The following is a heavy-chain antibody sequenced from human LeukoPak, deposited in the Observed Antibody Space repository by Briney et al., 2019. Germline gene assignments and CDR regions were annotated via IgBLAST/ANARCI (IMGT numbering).Heavy chain of an antibody. CDR3: AREDIVVVPAAINWFDP. Sequence: ASVKVSYKASGYTFTGYYMHWVRQAPGQGLEWMGWINPNSGGTNYAQKFQGRVTMTRDTSTSTAYMELSRLRSDDTAVYYCAREDIVVVPAAINWFDPWGQGTLVTVSS. CDR2: INPNSGGT. J-gene: IGHJ5*02. V-gene: IGHV1-2*02. D-gene: IGHD2-2*01. CDR1: GYTFTGYY.